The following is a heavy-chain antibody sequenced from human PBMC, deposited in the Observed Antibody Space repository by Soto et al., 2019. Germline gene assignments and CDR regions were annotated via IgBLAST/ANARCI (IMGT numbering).Heavy chain of an antibody. CDR3: ARDKAVAGFDY. CDR1: NASVNSGYYY. J-gene: IGHJ4*02. Sequence: PSETLSLTCTVSNASVNSGYYYWSWIRQPPGKGLEWIAYFYYGGATSYNPSLMSRVSISVDTSKNQFSLKMSSVTAADTAVYYGARDKAVAGFDYWGQGTMVTVSS. CDR2: FYYGGAT. V-gene: IGHV4-61*01. D-gene: IGHD6-19*01.